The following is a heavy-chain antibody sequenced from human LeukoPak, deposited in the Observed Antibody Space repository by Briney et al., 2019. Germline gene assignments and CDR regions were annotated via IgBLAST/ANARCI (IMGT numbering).Heavy chain of an antibody. D-gene: IGHD3-9*01. V-gene: IGHV3-43*01. CDR1: GFTFDDYT. J-gene: IGHJ6*02. CDR2: ISWDGGST. CDR3: AKGAPDWDGMDV. Sequence: GGSLRLSCAASGFTFDDYTMHWVRQAPGKGLEWVSLISWDGGSTYYADSVKGRFTISRDNSKNSLYLQMNSLGTEDTALYYCAKGAPDWDGMDVWGQGTTVTVSS.